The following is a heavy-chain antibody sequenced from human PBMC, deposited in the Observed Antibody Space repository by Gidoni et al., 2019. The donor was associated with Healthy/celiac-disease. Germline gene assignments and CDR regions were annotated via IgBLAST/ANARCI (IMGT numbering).Heavy chain of an antibody. CDR1: GFTFSSYG. CDR3: AKDLRTGILPDY. CDR2: ISYDGSNK. Sequence: QVQLVEPGGGVVQLGRSLGLSSAPPGFTFSSYGIHWVRQAPGKGLEWVAVISYDGSNKYYADSVKGRFTISRDNSKNTLYLQMNSLRAEDTAVYYCAKDLRTGILPDYWGQGTLVTVSS. J-gene: IGHJ4*02. V-gene: IGHV3-30*18. D-gene: IGHD3-3*01.